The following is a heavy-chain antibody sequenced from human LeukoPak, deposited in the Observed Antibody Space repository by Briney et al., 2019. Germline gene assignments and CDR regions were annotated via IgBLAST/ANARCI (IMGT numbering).Heavy chain of an antibody. Sequence: GGSLRLSCAASGFTFSSHDMNWFRQAPGKGLEWISHISDSGSIYYADSVKGRFTISRDNAKNSLYLQMNSLRDEDTAVYYCARGIEGYWGQGTLVTVSS. J-gene: IGHJ4*02. CDR2: ISDSGSI. CDR1: GFTFSSHD. V-gene: IGHV3-48*03. D-gene: IGHD2-21*01. CDR3: ARGIEGY.